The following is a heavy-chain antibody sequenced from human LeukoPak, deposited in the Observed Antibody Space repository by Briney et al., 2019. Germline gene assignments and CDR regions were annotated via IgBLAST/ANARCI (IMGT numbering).Heavy chain of an antibody. Sequence: SETLSLTCTVSGGSISSYYWSWIRQPPGKGLEWIGYIYYSGSTNYNPSLKSRVTISVDTSKNQFSLKLSSVTAADTAVYYCARGLRGPNFDYWGQGTLVTVSS. CDR1: GGSISSYY. J-gene: IGHJ4*02. D-gene: IGHD5-18*01. V-gene: IGHV4-59*08. CDR3: ARGLRGPNFDY. CDR2: IYYSGST.